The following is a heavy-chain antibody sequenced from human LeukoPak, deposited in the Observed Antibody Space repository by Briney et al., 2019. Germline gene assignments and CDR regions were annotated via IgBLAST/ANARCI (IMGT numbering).Heavy chain of an antibody. CDR2: ISSSSTYT. D-gene: IGHD5-18*01. Sequence: GGSLRLSCAASGFTFSSYSMNWVRQAPGKGLEWVSFISSSSTYTSYADSVKGQFTISRDNARNSLYLQMNSLRAEDTAVYYCARDTGRGYSYGPIDYWGQGTLVTVSS. V-gene: IGHV3-21*01. CDR1: GFTFSSYS. CDR3: ARDTGRGYSYGPIDY. J-gene: IGHJ4*02.